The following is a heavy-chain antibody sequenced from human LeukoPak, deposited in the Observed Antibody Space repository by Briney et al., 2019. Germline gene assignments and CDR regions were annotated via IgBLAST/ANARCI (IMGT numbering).Heavy chain of an antibody. D-gene: IGHD3-22*01. J-gene: IGHJ4*02. Sequence: GGSLRLSCAVSGFTFSTKSMNWVRQAPGKGLEYVSAISSNGGSTYYANSVKGRFTISRDNSKNTLYLQMGSLRAEDMAVYYCARGAVVVTNYFDFWGQGTLVTVSS. CDR2: ISSNGGST. V-gene: IGHV3-64*01. CDR1: GFTFSTKS. CDR3: ARGAVVVTNYFDF.